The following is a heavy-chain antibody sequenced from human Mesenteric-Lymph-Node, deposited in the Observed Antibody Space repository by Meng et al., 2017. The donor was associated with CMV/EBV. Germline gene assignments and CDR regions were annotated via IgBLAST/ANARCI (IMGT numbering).Heavy chain of an antibody. V-gene: IGHV3-73*01. J-gene: IGHJ6*02. D-gene: IGHD2-2*01. CDR2: IRSKANSYAT. Sequence: LSLTCAASGFTFSSHSMNWVRPASGKGLEWVGRIRSKANSYATAYAASVKGRFTISRDNSKNTAYLQMNSLRAEDTAVYYCATDRVDWVTDSCRFPGMDVWGQGTTVTVSS. CDR1: GFTFSSHS. CDR3: ATDRVDWVTDSCRFPGMDV.